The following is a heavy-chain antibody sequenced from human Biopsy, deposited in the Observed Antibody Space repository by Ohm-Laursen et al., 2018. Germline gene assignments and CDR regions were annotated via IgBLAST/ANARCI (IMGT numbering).Heavy chain of an antibody. Sequence: LSLTYAASAPTLTVSSMNCVRHAPGEGLGWVSSIRASRSYIYYADSVKGRFTVSKENGKNSLYLHMNSLRAEDTAVYYCATEVVPAGIGGHWLDPWGQGTLVTVSS. CDR2: IRASRSYI. CDR1: APTLTVSS. D-gene: IGHD2-2*01. V-gene: IGHV3-21*01. CDR3: ATEVVPAGIGGHWLDP. J-gene: IGHJ5*02.